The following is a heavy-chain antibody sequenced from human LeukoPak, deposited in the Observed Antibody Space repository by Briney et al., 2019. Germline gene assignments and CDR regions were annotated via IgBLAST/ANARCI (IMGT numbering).Heavy chain of an antibody. V-gene: IGHV4-34*01. Sequence: GSLRLSCAASGFTFSTYSMHWVRQTPGKGLEWIGEINHSGSTNYNPSLKSRVTISVDTSKNQFSLKLSSVTAADTAVYYCARGRAFPHCFDYWGQGTLVTVSS. J-gene: IGHJ4*02. D-gene: IGHD2/OR15-2a*01. CDR3: ARGRAFPHCFDY. CDR2: INHSGST. CDR1: GFTFSTYS.